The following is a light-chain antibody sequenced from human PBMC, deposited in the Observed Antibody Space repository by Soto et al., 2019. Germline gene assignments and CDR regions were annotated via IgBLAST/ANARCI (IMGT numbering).Light chain of an antibody. V-gene: IGKV3-20*01. Sequence: RAPLSSRATQSVSSNFLAWFQQKPGQAPRLLIYGASSRATGIPDRFSGSGSGTDFTLTISRLEPEDFAVYYCQQYGSSPRFGGGTKVDIK. CDR3: QQYGSSPR. CDR1: QSVSSNF. CDR2: GAS. J-gene: IGKJ4*01.